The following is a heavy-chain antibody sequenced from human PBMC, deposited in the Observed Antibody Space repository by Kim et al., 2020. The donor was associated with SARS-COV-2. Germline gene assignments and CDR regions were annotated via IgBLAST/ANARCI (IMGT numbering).Heavy chain of an antibody. V-gene: IGHV4-39*01. Sequence: SETLSLTCTVSGGSISSSSYYWGWIRQPPGKGLEWIGSIYYSGSTYYNPSLKSRVTISVDTSKNQFSLKLSSVTAADTAVYYCARRGWEPSIDYWGQGTLVTVSS. D-gene: IGHD1-26*01. CDR3: ARRGWEPSIDY. CDR2: IYYSGST. CDR1: GGSISSSSYY. J-gene: IGHJ4*02.